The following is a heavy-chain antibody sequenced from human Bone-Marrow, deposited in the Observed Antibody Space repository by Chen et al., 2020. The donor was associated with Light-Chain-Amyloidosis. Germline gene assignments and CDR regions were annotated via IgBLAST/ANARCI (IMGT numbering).Heavy chain of an antibody. V-gene: IGHV5-51*01. J-gene: IGHJ4*02. Sequence: EVQLEQSGPEVKKPGESLKISCKGSGYTFPNYWIGWVRQMPGKDLEWMGVIHPDDSDARYSPSFEGQVTISADKSITTAYLQWRSLKASDTAMYYCARRRDGYNFDYWGQGTLVTVSS. D-gene: IGHD5-12*01. CDR3: ARRRDGYNFDY. CDR1: GYTFPNYW. CDR2: IHPDDSDA.